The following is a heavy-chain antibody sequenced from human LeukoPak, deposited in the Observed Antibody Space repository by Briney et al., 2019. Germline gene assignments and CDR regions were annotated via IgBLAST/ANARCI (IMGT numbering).Heavy chain of an antibody. CDR2: INHSGST. D-gene: IGHD3-22*01. J-gene: IGHJ4*02. CDR1: GGSFSGYY. Sequence: SETLSLTCAVYGGSFSGYYWSWLRQPPGKGLEWIGEINHSGSTNYNPSLKSRVTISVDTSKNQFSLKLSSVTAADTAVYYCARGTPPPTYYYDSSGYYYFDYWGQGTLVTVSS. V-gene: IGHV4-34*01. CDR3: ARGTPPPTYYYDSSGYYYFDY.